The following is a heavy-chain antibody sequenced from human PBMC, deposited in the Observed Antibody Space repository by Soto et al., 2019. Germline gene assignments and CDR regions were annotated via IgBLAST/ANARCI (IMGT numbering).Heavy chain of an antibody. Sequence: QFQLVQSGAEVKKPGASVKVSCKASGYTFTSYGISWVRQAPGQGLAWMGWISAYNGNTNYAQKLQGRVTMTTDTATSTAYIELRSLRSDDTAVYYCARVRFGGANPFDYWGQGTLVTVSS. CDR1: GYTFTSYG. CDR2: ISAYNGNT. CDR3: ARVRFGGANPFDY. V-gene: IGHV1-18*01. D-gene: IGHD1-26*01. J-gene: IGHJ4*02.